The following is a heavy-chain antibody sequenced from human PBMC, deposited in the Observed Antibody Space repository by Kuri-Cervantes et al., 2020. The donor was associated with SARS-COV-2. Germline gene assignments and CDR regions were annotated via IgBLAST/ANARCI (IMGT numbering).Heavy chain of an antibody. CDR1: GFTFGAYA. D-gene: IGHD6-19*01. J-gene: IGHJ4*02. CDR3: TTDPSHPIAVAATVDY. Sequence: GGSLRLSCTASGFTFGAYAMSWVRQAPGKGLEWVGFIRSKAYGGTTEYAASVKGRFTISRDDSKNTLYLQMNSLKTEDTAVYYCTTDPSHPIAVAATVDYWGQGTLVTVSS. V-gene: IGHV3-49*04. CDR2: IRSKAYGGTT.